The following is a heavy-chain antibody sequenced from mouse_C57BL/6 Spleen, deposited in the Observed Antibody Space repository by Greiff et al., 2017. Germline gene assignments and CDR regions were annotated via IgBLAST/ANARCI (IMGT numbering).Heavy chain of an antibody. D-gene: IGHD2-5*01. CDR1: GYTFTSYW. J-gene: IGHJ3*01. CDR3: ARVDYSNYPFAY. V-gene: IGHV1-50*01. CDR2: IDPSDSYT. Sequence: QVQLKQPGAELVKPGASVKLSCKASGYTFTSYWMQWVKQRPGQGLEWIGEIDPSDSYTNYNQKFKGKATLTVDTSSSTAYMQLSSLTSEDSAVYYCARVDYSNYPFAYWGQGTLVTVSA.